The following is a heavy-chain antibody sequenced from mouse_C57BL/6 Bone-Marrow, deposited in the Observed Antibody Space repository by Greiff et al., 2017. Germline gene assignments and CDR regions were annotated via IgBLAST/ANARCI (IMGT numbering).Heavy chain of an antibody. CDR1: GYTFTDYY. J-gene: IGHJ3*01. Sequence: VQLQQSGAELVRPGASVKLSCKASGYTFTDYYINWVKQRPGQGLEWIARIYPGSGNTYYNEKFKGKATLTAEKSSSTAYMQLSSLTSEDSAVYFCASIYYDYDAWFAYWGQGTLVTVSA. V-gene: IGHV1-76*01. D-gene: IGHD2-4*01. CDR2: IYPGSGNT. CDR3: ASIYYDYDAWFAY.